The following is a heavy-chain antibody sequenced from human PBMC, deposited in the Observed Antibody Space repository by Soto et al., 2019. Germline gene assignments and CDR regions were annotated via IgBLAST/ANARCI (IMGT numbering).Heavy chain of an antibody. V-gene: IGHV1-69*01. CDR3: ARSQGSSTSLEIYYYYYYGMDV. J-gene: IGHJ6*02. D-gene: IGHD2-2*01. Sequence: QVQLVQSGAEVKKPGSSVTVSCKASGGTFRSYAISWVRQAPGQGLEWMGGIIPISGTAKYAQKFQGRVTITADESTSTTYMELSSLRSEETAVDYCARSQGSSTSLEIYYYYYYGMDVWGQGATVTVSS. CDR2: IIPISGTA. CDR1: GGTFRSYA.